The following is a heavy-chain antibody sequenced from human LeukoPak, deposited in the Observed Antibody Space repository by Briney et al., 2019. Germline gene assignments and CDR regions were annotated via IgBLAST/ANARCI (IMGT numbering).Heavy chain of an antibody. V-gene: IGHV3-30*04. CDR3: AGLIPGRRNGAFDI. J-gene: IGHJ4*02. CDR1: GFTFNTYA. Sequence: HPGGSLRLSCAASGFTFNTYAMSWVRQAPGKGLEWVAVISYDGSNKYYADSVKGRFTISRDNAKNSLYLQMNSLRAEDTAVYYCAGLIPGRRNGAFDIWGQGTLVTVSS. CDR2: ISYDGSNK. D-gene: IGHD1-1*01.